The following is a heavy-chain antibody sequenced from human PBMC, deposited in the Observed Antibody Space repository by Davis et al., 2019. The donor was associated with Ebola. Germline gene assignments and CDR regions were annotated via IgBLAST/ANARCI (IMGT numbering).Heavy chain of an antibody. D-gene: IGHD3-22*01. J-gene: IGHJ4*02. CDR2: ISGGVATT. CDR1: GFTFSSYA. Sequence: GGSLRLSCAVSGFTFSSYAMTWVRQAPGKGLEWVSAISGGVATTYYADSVKGRFTISRDNSKNTLYLQMNSLRAEDTALYYCVKKGHYDSSGYYGPFDYWGQGTLVTVSS. CDR3: VKKGHYDSSGYYGPFDY. V-gene: IGHV3-23*01.